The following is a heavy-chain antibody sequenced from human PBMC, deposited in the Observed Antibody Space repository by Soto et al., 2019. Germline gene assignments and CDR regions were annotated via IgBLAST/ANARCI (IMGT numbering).Heavy chain of an antibody. J-gene: IGHJ2*01. CDR1: GGSISRYY. CDR3: ARGHHFWSGYRHWYFAT. V-gene: IGHV4-4*07. Sequence: ASETLCVTCSGSGGSISRYYWSWIRQPAGKGLEWIGRIYTSGSTNYNPSLKSRVTMSVDTSKNQFSLKLSSVTAADTAVYYCARGHHFWSGYRHWYFATCGRAPLVT. D-gene: IGHD3-3*02. CDR2: IYTSGST.